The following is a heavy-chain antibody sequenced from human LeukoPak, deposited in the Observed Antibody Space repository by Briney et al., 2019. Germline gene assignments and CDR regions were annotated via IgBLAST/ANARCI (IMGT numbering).Heavy chain of an antibody. CDR1: GYTFTGSY. CDR2: INLNSGGT. CDR3: ARNDGVPALSFDY. Sequence: GASVKVSCKASGYTFTGSYMHWVRQAPGQGLEWVGWINLNSGGTNYAQKFQGRVTMTRDTSISTAYMELSRLRSDDTAVYYCARNDGVPALSFDYWGQGTLVTVSS. J-gene: IGHJ4*02. V-gene: IGHV1-2*02. D-gene: IGHD2-2*01.